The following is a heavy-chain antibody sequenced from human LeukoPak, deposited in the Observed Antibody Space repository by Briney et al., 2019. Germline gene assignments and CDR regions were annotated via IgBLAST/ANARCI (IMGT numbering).Heavy chain of an antibody. D-gene: IGHD5-24*01. V-gene: IGHV6-1*01. Sequence: PSETLSLTCAISGDSVSSNSAAWNWIGQSPARGLEWLGRTYYRSKWYNEYTVSVNSRISINPDQSKNQFSLQLNSVTPEDTAVYYCARQGPTWPFDYWGQGTLVTVSS. CDR3: ARQGPTWPFDY. J-gene: IGHJ4*02. CDR1: GDSVSSNSAA. CDR2: TYYRSKWYN.